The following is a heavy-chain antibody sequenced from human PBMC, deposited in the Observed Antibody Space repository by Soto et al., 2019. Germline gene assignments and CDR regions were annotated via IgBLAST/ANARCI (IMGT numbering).Heavy chain of an antibody. D-gene: IGHD3-22*01. Sequence: GGSLRLSCAASGFTVSSHYMSWVRQAPGKGLEWVSVIYSGAGTYYADSVKGRFTISGDNSKNTLYLQMNSLRAEDTAVYYCASHRGYYYYGMDVWGQGTTVTVSS. J-gene: IGHJ6*02. CDR2: IYSGAGT. CDR1: GFTVSSHY. V-gene: IGHV3-53*01. CDR3: ASHRGYYYYGMDV.